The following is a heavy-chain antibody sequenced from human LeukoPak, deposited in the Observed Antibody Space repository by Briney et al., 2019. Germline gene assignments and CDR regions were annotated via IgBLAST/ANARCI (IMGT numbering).Heavy chain of an antibody. D-gene: IGHD1-26*01. CDR3: ARVRLGAPTRVFDY. CDR2: IRNKANSYTT. V-gene: IGHV3-72*01. J-gene: IGHJ4*02. Sequence: GGSLRLSCAASGFTLSDHYMDGLRDAPGKGLEWVGRIRNKANSYTTQYAASVNGRFTISRDDSKNSLYLHMNSLKTVDSAVYFCARVRLGAPTRVFDYWGQGSLVTVSS. CDR1: GFTLSDHY.